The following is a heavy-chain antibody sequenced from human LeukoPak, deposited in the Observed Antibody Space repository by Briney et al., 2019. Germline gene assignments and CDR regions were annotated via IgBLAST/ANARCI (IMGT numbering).Heavy chain of an antibody. J-gene: IGHJ3*02. Sequence: QPGGSLRLSCAASGFTFSSYWMHWVRQAPGKGLVWVSRISPDGSSAHYEDSVNGRFTISRDNAKNTLYLQMNSLRAEDTAVYYCATLRAVVAFDDFDIWGQGTMVTVSS. CDR1: GFTFSSYW. V-gene: IGHV3-74*01. D-gene: IGHD3-22*01. CDR3: ATLRAVVAFDDFDI. CDR2: ISPDGSSA.